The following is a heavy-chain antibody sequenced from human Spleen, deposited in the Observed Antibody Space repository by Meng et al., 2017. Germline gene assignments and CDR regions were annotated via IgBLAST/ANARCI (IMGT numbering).Heavy chain of an antibody. J-gene: IGHJ4*02. CDR1: GFTFDDYA. D-gene: IGHD3-22*01. CDR3: AKDTYYDSSGYYGLSFDS. V-gene: IGHV3-9*01. CDR2: ITWNSDTI. Sequence: GGSLRLSCAASGFTFDDYAMHWVRQAPGKGLEWVSGITWNSDTIGYADSVKGRFTISRDNARNSLYLQMNSLRAEDTDLYYCAKDTYYDSSGYYGLSFDSWGQGTLVTVSS.